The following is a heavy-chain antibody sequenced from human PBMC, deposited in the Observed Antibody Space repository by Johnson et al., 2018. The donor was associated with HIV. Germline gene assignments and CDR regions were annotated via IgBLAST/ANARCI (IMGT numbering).Heavy chain of an antibody. J-gene: IGHJ3*02. CDR3: AREGRGLDAFDI. CDR2: MSYDGSNK. V-gene: IGHV3-30*03. Sequence: QVPLVVPGGGVFHPARSLRLSCAASGFTFSDYGIHWVRQAPGKGLEWVAVMSYDGSNKYYADSVKGRFTIYRDNSKNTLSLQMDSLRPEDTAVYYCAREGRGLDAFDIWGQGTMVTVSS. CDR1: GFTFSDYG.